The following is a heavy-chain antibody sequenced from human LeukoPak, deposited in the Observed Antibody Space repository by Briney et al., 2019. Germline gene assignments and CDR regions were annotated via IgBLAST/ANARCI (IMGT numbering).Heavy chain of an antibody. CDR2: ISGSGSAI. Sequence: GGSLRLSCAAFGFTFSSYEMNWVRQAPGKGLEWVSYISGSGSAIYYADSVRGRFAISRDSAKNSLYLQMNSLRAEDTAVYYCAMEGELGNFDAFDIWGQGTMVTVSS. CDR1: GFTFSSYE. J-gene: IGHJ3*02. D-gene: IGHD7-27*01. V-gene: IGHV3-48*03. CDR3: AMEGELGNFDAFDI.